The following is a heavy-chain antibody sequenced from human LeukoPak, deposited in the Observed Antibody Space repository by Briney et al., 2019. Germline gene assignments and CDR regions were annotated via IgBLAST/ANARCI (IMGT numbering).Heavy chain of an antibody. CDR3: SRLTHSYYSDTSGYYPYYYMDV. CDR2: ISYSGNT. Sequence: SETLSLTCTVSAGSISSSDYYWGWIRQSPGKGLEWIGRISYSGNTYYNPSLKSRVTISVDTSKNDFSLRLSSVTAADTAVYFCSRLTHSYYSDTSGYYPYYYMDVWGEGTTVTVSS. V-gene: IGHV4-39*02. D-gene: IGHD3-22*01. CDR1: AGSISSSDYY. J-gene: IGHJ6*03.